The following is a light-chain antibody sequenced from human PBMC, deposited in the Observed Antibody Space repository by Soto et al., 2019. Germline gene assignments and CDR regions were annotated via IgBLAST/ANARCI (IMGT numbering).Light chain of an antibody. Sequence: QSVLTQPASVSGSPGQSITISCTGTSSDVGSYNLVSWYQQHPGKAPKLMIYEVSKWPSGVSNRFSGSKSGNTASLTISGLQAEDEADYYCCSYAASSPVVFGGGTQLTVL. CDR3: CSYAASSPVV. CDR2: EVS. V-gene: IGLV2-23*02. CDR1: SSDVGSYNL. J-gene: IGLJ3*02.